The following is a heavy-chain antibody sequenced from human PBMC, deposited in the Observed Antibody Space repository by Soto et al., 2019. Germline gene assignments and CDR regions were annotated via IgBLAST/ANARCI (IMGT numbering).Heavy chain of an antibody. V-gene: IGHV3-74*01. CDR3: AASIAAGGGG. Sequence: GGSLRLSCAASGFTFSSYYMHWVRQAPGKGLVWVSRINSAGSRTAYADSVKGRFTISRDNAKNTLYLQMNNLRAEDTAVYYCAASIAAGGGGWGQGTLVTVS. J-gene: IGHJ4*02. CDR2: INSAGSRT. CDR1: GFTFSSYY. D-gene: IGHD6-13*01.